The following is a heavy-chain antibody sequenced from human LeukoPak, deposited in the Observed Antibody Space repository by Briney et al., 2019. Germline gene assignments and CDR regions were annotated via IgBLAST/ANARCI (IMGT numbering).Heavy chain of an antibody. J-gene: IGHJ3*02. D-gene: IGHD3-22*01. Sequence: PGGSLRLSCAASGVTVSSNYVGWGRQAPGEGLGGVSSIYNGGSTFYADSVKGRFTISRDISKNTMYLQMNSLRAEDTAVYYCAKDDYDSSGYPNAFHIWGQGTMVTVSS. CDR1: GVTVSSNY. CDR3: AKDDYDSSGYPNAFHI. V-gene: IGHV3-53*01. CDR2: IYNGGST.